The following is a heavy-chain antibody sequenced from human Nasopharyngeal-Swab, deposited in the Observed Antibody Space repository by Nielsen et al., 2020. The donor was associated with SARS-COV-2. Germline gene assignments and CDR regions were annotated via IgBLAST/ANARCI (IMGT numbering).Heavy chain of an antibody. D-gene: IGHD4-17*01. Sequence: SETLSLTCAFYGGSFSGYYWSWIRQPPGKGLEWIGEINHSGSTNYNPSLKSRVTISVDTSKNQFSLKLSSLTAADTAVYYCARSYYGDYGAYFDYWGQGTLVTVSS. V-gene: IGHV4-34*01. J-gene: IGHJ4*02. CDR2: INHSGST. CDR1: GGSFSGYY. CDR3: ARSYYGDYGAYFDY.